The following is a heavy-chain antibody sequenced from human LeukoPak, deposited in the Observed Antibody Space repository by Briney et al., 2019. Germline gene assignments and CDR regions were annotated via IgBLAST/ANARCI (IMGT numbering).Heavy chain of an antibody. CDR1: GGSITRHY. D-gene: IGHD1-1*01. CDR3: ARENGRLVDP. CDR2: IYYTGVT. J-gene: IGHJ5*02. V-gene: IGHV4-59*11. Sequence: SETLSLTCTVSGGSITRHYWSWVRQPPGKGLEWIGYIYYTGVTKYNPSLESRLTMSADTSKNEFSLNLKSTTAADTAVYYCARENGRLVDPWGQGILVTVSS.